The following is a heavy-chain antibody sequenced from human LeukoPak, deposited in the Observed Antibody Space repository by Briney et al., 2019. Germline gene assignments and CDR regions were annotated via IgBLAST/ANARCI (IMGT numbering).Heavy chain of an antibody. D-gene: IGHD4-11*01. CDR1: GFTFSSYA. V-gene: IGHV3-30*04. CDR3: AKDLAGYSNDRDFGMDV. CDR2: ISYDGRNK. J-gene: IGHJ6*02. Sequence: GRSLRLSCAASGFTFSSYAMHWVRQAPGKGLEWVAVISYDGRNKFYADSVKGRFTISRDNSKNTLYLQMNSLGAEDTALYHCAKDLAGYSNDRDFGMDVWGQGTTVTVSS.